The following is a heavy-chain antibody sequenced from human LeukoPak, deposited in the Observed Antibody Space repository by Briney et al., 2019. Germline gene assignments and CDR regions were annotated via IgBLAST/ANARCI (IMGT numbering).Heavy chain of an antibody. Sequence: GASVKVSCKASGYTFTSYGISWVRQAPGQGLEWMGWISAYNGNTNYAQKLQGRVTMTTDTSTSTAYMELRSLRSDDTAVYYCARAAVTTDYYYYYMDVWGKGTTVTVSS. CDR2: ISAYNGNT. CDR3: ARAAVTTDYYYYYMDV. J-gene: IGHJ6*03. D-gene: IGHD4-17*01. V-gene: IGHV1-18*01. CDR1: GYTFTSYG.